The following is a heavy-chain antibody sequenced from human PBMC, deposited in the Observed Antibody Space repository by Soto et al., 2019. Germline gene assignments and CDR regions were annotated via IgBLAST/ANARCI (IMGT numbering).Heavy chain of an antibody. J-gene: IGHJ4*02. Sequence: QVQLQESGPGLVKPSQTLSLSCTVSGGSISSGGYYWSWIRQHPGKGLEWIGYIYYSGSTYYNPSLKSRVTISVDTSKNQFSLKLISVTAADTAAYYCAREAVSFNHFDYWGQGTLVTVSS. V-gene: IGHV4-31*03. CDR2: IYYSGST. CDR1: GGSISSGGYY. CDR3: AREAVSFNHFDY. D-gene: IGHD2-15*01.